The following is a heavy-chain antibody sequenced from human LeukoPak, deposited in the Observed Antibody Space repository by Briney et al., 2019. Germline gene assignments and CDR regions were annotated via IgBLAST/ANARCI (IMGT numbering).Heavy chain of an antibody. V-gene: IGHV4-59*08. J-gene: IGHJ6*02. CDR1: GGSISSYY. CDR3: AGGYYEYYYYYGMDV. CDR2: IYYSGST. Sequence: SETLSLTCTVSGGSISSYYWSWIRQPRGKGLEWIGYIYYSGSTNYNPSLKSRVTISVDTSKNQFSLKLSSVTAADTAVYYCAGGYYEYYYYYGMDVWGQGTTVTVSS. D-gene: IGHD3-22*01.